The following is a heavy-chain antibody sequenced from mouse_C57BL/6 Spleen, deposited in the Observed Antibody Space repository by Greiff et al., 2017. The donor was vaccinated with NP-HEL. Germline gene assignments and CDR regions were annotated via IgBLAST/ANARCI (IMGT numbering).Heavy chain of an antibody. CDR2: INPSTGGT. Sequence: EVQLQQSGPELVKPGASVKISCKASGYSFTGYYMNWVKQSPEKSLEWIGEINPSTGGTTYNQKFKAKATLTVDKSSSTAYMQLKSLTSEDSAVYYCARYGSSWFAYWGQGTLVTVSA. CDR1: GYSFTGYY. J-gene: IGHJ3*01. V-gene: IGHV1-42*01. D-gene: IGHD1-1*01. CDR3: ARYGSSWFAY.